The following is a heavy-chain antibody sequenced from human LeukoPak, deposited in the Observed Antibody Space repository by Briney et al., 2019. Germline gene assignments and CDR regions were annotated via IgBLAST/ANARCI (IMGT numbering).Heavy chain of an antibody. CDR1: GGSISSGGYY. D-gene: IGHD6-25*01. J-gene: IGHJ6*02. V-gene: IGHV4-31*03. Sequence: PSETLSLICTVSGGSISSGGYYWSWIRQHPGKGLEWIGYIYYSGSTYYNPSLKSRVTISVDTSKNQFSLKLSSVTAADTAVYYCARVSRLSYGMDVWGQGTTVTVSS. CDR3: ARVSRLSYGMDV. CDR2: IYYSGST.